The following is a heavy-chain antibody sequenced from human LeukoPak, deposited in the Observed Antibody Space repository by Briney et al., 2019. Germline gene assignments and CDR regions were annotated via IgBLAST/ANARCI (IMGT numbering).Heavy chain of an antibody. Sequence: SETLSLTCTVSVGSISSSSYYWGWIRQPPGKGLEWIGSIYYSGSTYYNPSLKSRVTISVDTSKNQFSLKLSSVTAADTAVYYCASQYYIDSSGYPRAFDPWGQGTLVTVSS. D-gene: IGHD3-22*01. V-gene: IGHV4-39*01. CDR3: ASQYYIDSSGYPRAFDP. CDR2: IYYSGST. J-gene: IGHJ5*02. CDR1: VGSISSSSYY.